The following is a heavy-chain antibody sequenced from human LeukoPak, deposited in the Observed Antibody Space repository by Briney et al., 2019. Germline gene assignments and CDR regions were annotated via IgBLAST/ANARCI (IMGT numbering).Heavy chain of an antibody. CDR3: AIKGLLQPNGDAFDI. V-gene: IGHV3-7*03. Sequence: PGGSLRLSCAASGFTFSSYWMSWVRQAPGKGLEWVANIKQDGSEKYYVDSVKGRFTISRDNSKNTLYLQMNSLRAEDTAVYYCAIKGLLQPNGDAFDIWGQGTMVTVSS. J-gene: IGHJ3*02. CDR1: GFTFSSYW. CDR2: IKQDGSEK. D-gene: IGHD3-22*01.